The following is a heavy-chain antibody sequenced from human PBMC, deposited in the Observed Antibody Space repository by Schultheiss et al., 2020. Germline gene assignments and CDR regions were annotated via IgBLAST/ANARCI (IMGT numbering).Heavy chain of an antibody. CDR1: GGSISGDY. D-gene: IGHD2-21*02. Sequence: GSLRLSCSVSGGSISGDYWSWIRQPAGKGLEWIGYIYYTGSTTYSPSLKSRVTISVDTSKNQFSLKLSSVTAADTAVYYCARVREGGDHWFDPWGQGTLVTVSS. CDR2: IYYTGST. V-gene: IGHV4-59*01. J-gene: IGHJ5*02. CDR3: ARVREGGDHWFDP.